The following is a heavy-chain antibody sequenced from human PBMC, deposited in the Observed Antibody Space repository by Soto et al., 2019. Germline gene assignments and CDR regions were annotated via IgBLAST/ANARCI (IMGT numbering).Heavy chain of an antibody. V-gene: IGHV3-33*01. J-gene: IGHJ4*02. CDR1: GFTFSSYG. CDR3: AREGVPAASDY. Sequence: QVQLVESGGGVVQPGRSLRLSCVASGFTFSSYGMHWVRQAPGKGLEWVAVIWYDGSNKYYADSVKGRFTISRDNSKNTLYLQMNSLRAEDTAVYYCAREGVPAASDYWGQGTLVTVSS. CDR2: IWYDGSNK. D-gene: IGHD2-2*01.